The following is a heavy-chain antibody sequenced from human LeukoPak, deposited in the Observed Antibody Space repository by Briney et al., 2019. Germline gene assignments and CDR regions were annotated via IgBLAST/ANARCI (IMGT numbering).Heavy chain of an antibody. V-gene: IGHV3-15*01. CDR1: GFTFSNAW. D-gene: IGHD3-22*01. CDR3: TTGPDYYDSSGYYGGAQENDY. CDR2: IKSKTDGGTT. J-gene: IGHJ4*02. Sequence: GGSLRLSCAASGFTFSNAWMSWVRQAPGKGLEWVGRIKSKTDGGTTDYAAPVKGRFTISRDDSKNTLYLQMNSLKTEDTAVYYCTTGPDYYDSSGYYGGAQENDYWGQGTLVTVSS.